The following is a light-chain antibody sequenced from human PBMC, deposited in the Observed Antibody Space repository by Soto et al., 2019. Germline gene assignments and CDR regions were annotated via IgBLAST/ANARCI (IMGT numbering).Light chain of an antibody. CDR1: GSNVGSYNF. CDR3: CSYAGNNALV. J-gene: IGLJ3*02. Sequence: QSALTQPASVSGSRGQSITISCTGTGSNVGSYNFVSWYRQYPGKAPELIIYEVSQRPSTFFNRFSGSKSGNTASLTISGLQSDDEADYYCCSYAGNNALVFGGGTKLTVL. CDR2: EVS. V-gene: IGLV2-23*02.